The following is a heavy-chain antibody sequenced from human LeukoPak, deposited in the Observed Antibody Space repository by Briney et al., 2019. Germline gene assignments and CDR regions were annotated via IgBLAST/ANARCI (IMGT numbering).Heavy chain of an antibody. CDR3: ARREGDTSMVRSFDY. D-gene: IGHD5-18*01. CDR1: GGSFSGYY. Sequence: SETLSLTCAVYGGSFSGYYWGWIRQPPGKGLEWIGEINHSGSTNYNPSLKSRVTISVDTSKNQFSLNLSSETAADTAVYYCARREGDTSMVRSFDYWGQGTLVTVSS. J-gene: IGHJ4*02. V-gene: IGHV4-34*01. CDR2: INHSGST.